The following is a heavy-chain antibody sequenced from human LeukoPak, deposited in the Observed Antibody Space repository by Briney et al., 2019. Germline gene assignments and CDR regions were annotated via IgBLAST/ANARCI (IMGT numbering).Heavy chain of an antibody. CDR2: ISGSGGST. CDR3: AKALRAAVAGTCFDY. D-gene: IGHD6-19*01. CDR1: GFTFSSYA. Sequence: GGSLRLSCAASGFTFSSYAMSWVRQAPGKGLEWVSAISGSGGSTYYADSVKGRFTISRDNSKNTLYLQMNSLRAEDTAVYYCAKALRAAVAGTCFDYWGQGTLVTVSS. J-gene: IGHJ4*02. V-gene: IGHV3-23*01.